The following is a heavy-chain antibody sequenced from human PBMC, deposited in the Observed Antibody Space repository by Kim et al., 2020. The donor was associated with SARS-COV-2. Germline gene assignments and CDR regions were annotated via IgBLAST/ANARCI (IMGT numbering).Heavy chain of an antibody. CDR1: GGSISSSSHY. V-gene: IGHV4-39*01. Sequence: SETLSLTCSVSGGSISSSSHYWGWIRQSPGKGLEWIGSIYASGSTYYNPSLESRVVVSVDKTKNQFSLNLRSVTASDRGVYFFARQYSSGWYGLTYFDY. CDR2: IYASGST. J-gene: IGHJ4*01. CDR3: ARQYSSGWYGLTYFDY. D-gene: IGHD6-19*01.